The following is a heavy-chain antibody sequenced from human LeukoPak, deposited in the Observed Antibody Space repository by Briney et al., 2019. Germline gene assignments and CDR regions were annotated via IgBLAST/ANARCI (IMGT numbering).Heavy chain of an antibody. CDR2: IRYDGSNK. V-gene: IGHV3-30*02. CDR3: AKDHLAARLYYFDY. Sequence: GGSLRLSCAASGFTFSSYGMHWVRQAPGKGLEWVAFIRYDGSNKYYADSVKGRFTISRDNSKNTLYLQMNSLRAEDTAVYYCAKDHLAARLYYFDYWGQGTLVTVSS. CDR1: GFTFSSYG. J-gene: IGHJ4*02. D-gene: IGHD6-6*01.